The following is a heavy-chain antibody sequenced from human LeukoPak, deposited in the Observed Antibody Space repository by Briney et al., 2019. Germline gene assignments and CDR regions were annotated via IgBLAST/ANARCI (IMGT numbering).Heavy chain of an antibody. J-gene: IGHJ4*02. CDR1: GGSISSSYSY. V-gene: IGHV4-39*07. Sequence: PSETLSLTCTISGGSISSSYSYWGWIRQPPGKGLEWIGNIYYSGSTYYNPSLKSRVTISIDTSKNQFSLKLSSVTAADTAVYYCARRGDTAMVSWGQGTLVTVSS. D-gene: IGHD5-18*01. CDR2: IYYSGST. CDR3: ARRGDTAMVS.